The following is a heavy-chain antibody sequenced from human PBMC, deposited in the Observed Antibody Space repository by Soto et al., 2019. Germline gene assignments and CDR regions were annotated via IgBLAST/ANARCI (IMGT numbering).Heavy chain of an antibody. CDR2: ISSGGST. Sequence: GGSLRLSCAASGFTFSTNAMTWVRQAPGKGLEWVSAISSGGSTYYTDSVRGRSTISRDSSKDTLYLEMNRLIAEDTAVYFCAKSAYGTGAAYGMDVWGQGTTVTVSS. J-gene: IGHJ6*02. CDR3: AKSAYGTGAAYGMDV. CDR1: GFTFSTNA. V-gene: IGHV3-23*01. D-gene: IGHD3-10*01.